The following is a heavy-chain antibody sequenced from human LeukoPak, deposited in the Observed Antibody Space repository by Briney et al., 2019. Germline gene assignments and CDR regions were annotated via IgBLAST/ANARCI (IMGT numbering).Heavy chain of an antibody. V-gene: IGHV3-30*03. D-gene: IGHD1-14*01. Sequence: GGSLRLSCAASGFTFSSYGMHWVRQAPGKGLDWVAVILEDGSYQFYADSVKGRFSISRDNSKNILLLQMNSLRGEDTAIYYCARVRGGGFRTADSWGQGTLVTVSS. CDR2: ILEDGSYQ. J-gene: IGHJ4*02. CDR1: GFTFSSYG. CDR3: ARVRGGGFRTADS.